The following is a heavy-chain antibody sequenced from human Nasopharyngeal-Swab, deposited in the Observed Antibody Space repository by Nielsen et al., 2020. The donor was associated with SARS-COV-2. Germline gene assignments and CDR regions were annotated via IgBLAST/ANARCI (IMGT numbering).Heavy chain of an antibody. V-gene: IGHV3-23*01. Sequence: GESLKISCAASGFTFSSYAMSWVRQAPGKGLEWVSAISGSGGSTYYADSVKGRFTISSDNSKNTLYLQMNSLRAEDTAVYYCAKDRDSGSYNPTLPWGQGTLVTVSS. CDR3: AKDRDSGSYNPTLP. CDR2: ISGSGGST. CDR1: GFTFSSYA. J-gene: IGHJ4*02. D-gene: IGHD1-26*01.